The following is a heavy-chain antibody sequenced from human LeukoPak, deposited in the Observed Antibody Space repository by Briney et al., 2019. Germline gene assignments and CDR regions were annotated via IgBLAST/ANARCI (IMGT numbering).Heavy chain of an antibody. Sequence: PGGSLGLSCSASGFTFSSYAMHWVRQAPGKGLEYVSAISSNGGSTYYADSVKGRFTISRDNSKNTLYLQMSSLRAEDTAVYYCVKSPDSSSWYAVFDYWGQGTLVTVSS. CDR3: VKSPDSSSWYAVFDY. CDR2: ISSNGGST. D-gene: IGHD6-13*01. J-gene: IGHJ4*02. CDR1: GFTFSSYA. V-gene: IGHV3-64D*06.